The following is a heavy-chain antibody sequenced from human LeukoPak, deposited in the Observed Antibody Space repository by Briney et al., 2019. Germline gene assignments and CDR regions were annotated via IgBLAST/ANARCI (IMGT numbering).Heavy chain of an antibody. CDR3: AGAGRGSYSWFDP. J-gene: IGHJ5*02. D-gene: IGHD1-26*01. CDR2: IQSKTDGWTT. CDR1: GFTFSKAW. Sequence: GGSLRLSCAASGFTFSKAWMSWVRQTPGKGLEWVGRIQSKTDGWTTDYAAPVKGRFTISRDDSKDTLYLQMNSLRAEDTAVYYCAGAGRGSYSWFDPWGQGTLVTVFS. V-gene: IGHV3-15*05.